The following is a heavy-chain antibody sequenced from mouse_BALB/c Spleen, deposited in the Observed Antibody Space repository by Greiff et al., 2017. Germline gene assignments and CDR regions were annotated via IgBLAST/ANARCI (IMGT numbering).Heavy chain of an antibody. CDR2: ISNGGGST. V-gene: IGHV5-12-2*01. D-gene: IGHD2-2*01. CDR3: ARHGYPAWFAY. CDR1: GFTFSSYT. Sequence: DVMLVESGGGLVQPGGSLKLSCAASGFTFSSYTMSWVRQTPEKRLEWVAYISNGGGSTYYPDTVKGRFTISRDNAKNTLYLQMSSLKSEDTAMYYCARHGYPAWFAYWGQGTLVTVSA. J-gene: IGHJ3*01.